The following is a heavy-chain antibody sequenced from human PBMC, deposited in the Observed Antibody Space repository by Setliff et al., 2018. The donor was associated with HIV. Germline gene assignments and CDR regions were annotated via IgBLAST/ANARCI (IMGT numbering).Heavy chain of an antibody. D-gene: IGHD2-15*01. CDR3: VKHVDSDFSGDPDWFDP. CDR1: GGSISSYY. CDR2: ISDGGSP. V-gene: IGHV4-4*08. Sequence: PSETLSLTCTVSGGSISSYYWSWLRQYPGKGLEWIGHISDGGSPKYNPSLQSRVTISADMSKNQFSLNLNSVTAADTAVYYCVKHVDSDFSGDPDWFDPWGQGIPVTVSS. J-gene: IGHJ5*02.